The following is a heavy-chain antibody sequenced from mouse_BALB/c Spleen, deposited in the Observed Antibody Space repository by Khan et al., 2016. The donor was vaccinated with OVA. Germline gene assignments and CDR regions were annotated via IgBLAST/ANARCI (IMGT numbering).Heavy chain of an antibody. D-gene: IGHD2-1*01. CDR2: IDPENGDT. V-gene: IGHV14-1*02. CDR1: GFNIKDYY. J-gene: IGHJ3*01. CDR3: ARRGYGNYWFAY. Sequence: VRLQQSGAELVRPGALVKLSCKASGFNIKDYYMNWVKQRPEQGLEWIGWIDPENGDTIYDPKFQGKASITADTSSNTAYLQLSSLTFEDTAVYYCARRGYGNYWFAYWGQGTLVTVSA.